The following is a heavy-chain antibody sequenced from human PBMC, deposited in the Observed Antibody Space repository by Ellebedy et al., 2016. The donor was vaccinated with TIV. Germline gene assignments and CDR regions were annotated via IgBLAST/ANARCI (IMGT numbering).Heavy chain of an antibody. CDR3: ARGWFGSGMGV. J-gene: IGHJ6*02. V-gene: IGHV6-1*01. Sequence: SETLSLTCVISGDSVSTDIGWNWIRQSPSRGLEWLGRTYYRSKWNNDYAVSLESRITVNPDTSKNLFSLQLTSVTPEDTAVYYCARGWFGSGMGVWGQGTTVTVSS. D-gene: IGHD3-10*01. CDR2: TYYRSKWNN. CDR1: GDSVSTDIG.